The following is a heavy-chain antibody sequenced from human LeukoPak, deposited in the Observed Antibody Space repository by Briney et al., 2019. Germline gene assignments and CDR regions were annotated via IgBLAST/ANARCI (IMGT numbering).Heavy chain of an antibody. CDR3: ARDEDIVVVPAL. CDR2: IYYSGST. V-gene: IGHV4-30-4*01. D-gene: IGHD2-2*01. J-gene: IGHJ4*02. CDR1: GGSISSGDYC. Sequence: ASETLSLTCTVSGGSISSGDYCWSWIRQPPGKGLEWIGYIYYSGSTYYNPSLKSRVTISVDTPKNQFSLKLSSVTAADTAVYYCARDEDIVVVPALWGQGTLVTVSS.